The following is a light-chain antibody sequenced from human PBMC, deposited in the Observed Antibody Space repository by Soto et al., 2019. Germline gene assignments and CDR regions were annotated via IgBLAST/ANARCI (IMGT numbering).Light chain of an antibody. CDR1: SSDVGSSNG. CDR3: SSYTTSSTYV. CDR2: DVS. V-gene: IGLV2-18*02. Sequence: QSVLTQPPSVSGSPGQSVAISCTGTSSDVGSSNGVSWYQQPPGTAPKLMIYDVSNRPSGVPDRFSGSKSGNTASLTISGLQAEDEAEYYCSSYTTSSTYVFGTGTKLTVL. J-gene: IGLJ1*01.